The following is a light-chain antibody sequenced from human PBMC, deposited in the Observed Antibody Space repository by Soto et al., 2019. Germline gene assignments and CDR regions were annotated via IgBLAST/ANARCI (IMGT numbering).Light chain of an antibody. J-gene: IGLJ1*01. CDR3: CSYTDSRTHI. V-gene: IGLV2-14*01. CDR1: SSDVGGYNY. Sequence: QSALTQPASVSGSPGQSITISCTGTSSDVGGYNYVSCYQQHPGKAPKLIIFEVSYRPSGISNRFSASKSGDTASLTISGLQADDEADYYCCSYTDSRTHIFGSGTRSPS. CDR2: EVS.